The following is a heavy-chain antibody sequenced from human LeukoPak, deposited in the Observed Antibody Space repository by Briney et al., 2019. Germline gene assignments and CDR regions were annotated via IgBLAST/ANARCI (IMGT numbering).Heavy chain of an antibody. CDR2: IYHSGST. CDR1: GYSISSGYY. D-gene: IGHD1-26*01. CDR3: ARDPRYSGSYDY. Sequence: SETLSLTCTVSGYSISSGYYWGWIRQPPGKGLEWIGSIYHSGSTYYNPSLKSRVTISVDTSKNQFSLKLSSVTAADTAVYYCARDPRYSGSYDYWGQGTLVTVSS. J-gene: IGHJ4*02. V-gene: IGHV4-38-2*02.